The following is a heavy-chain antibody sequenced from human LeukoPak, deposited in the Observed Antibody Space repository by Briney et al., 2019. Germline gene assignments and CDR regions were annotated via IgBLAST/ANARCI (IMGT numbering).Heavy chain of an antibody. CDR1: GFTFSSYE. CDR2: ISSSGSTI. CDR3: ARDKASAHYDSRGYAGY. V-gene: IGHV3-48*03. J-gene: IGHJ4*02. D-gene: IGHD3-22*01. Sequence: PGGTLRLSCAASGFTFSSYEMNWVRQAPGKGLEWVSYISSSGSTIYYADSVKGRFTISRDNAKNSMYLQMNSLRAEDTAVYYCARDKASAHYDSRGYAGYWGQGTLVTVSS.